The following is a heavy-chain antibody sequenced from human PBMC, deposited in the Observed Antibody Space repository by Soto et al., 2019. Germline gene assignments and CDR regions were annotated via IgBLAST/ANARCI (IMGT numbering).Heavy chain of an antibody. CDR3: AREAAGTYCYGMDV. CDR2: IYYSGST. J-gene: IGHJ6*02. CDR1: GGSISSGSYY. V-gene: IGHV4-31*03. D-gene: IGHD6-13*01. Sequence: QVQLQESGPGLVKPSQTLSLTCTVSGGSISSGSYYWSWIRQHPGKGLEWIGYIYYSGSTYYNPSLKNRVTITVETSKNQFSLKLSVVPAADTAVYYWAREAAGTYCYGMDVWGQGTTFTVSS.